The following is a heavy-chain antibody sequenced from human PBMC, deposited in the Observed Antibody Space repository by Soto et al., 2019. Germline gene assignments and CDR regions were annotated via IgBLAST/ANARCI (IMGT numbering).Heavy chain of an antibody. CDR2: IYYSGST. CDR3: ARERRGSGIRSGYSSSWYAFDI. V-gene: IGHV4-59*01. D-gene: IGHD6-13*01. J-gene: IGHJ3*02. Sequence: SETLCLTCTVSGGSISSYYWSWIRQPPGKGLEWIGYIYYSGSTNYNPSLKSRVAISVDTSKNQFSLKLSSVTAADAAVYYCARERRGSGIRSGYSSSWYAFDIWGQGTMVTVSS. CDR1: GGSISSYY.